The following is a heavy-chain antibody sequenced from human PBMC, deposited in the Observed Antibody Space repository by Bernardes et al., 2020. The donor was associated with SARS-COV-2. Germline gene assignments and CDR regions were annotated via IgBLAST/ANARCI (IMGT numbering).Heavy chain of an antibody. CDR2: FDPEDGET. J-gene: IGHJ5*02. V-gene: IGHV1-24*01. CDR1: GYTLTELS. D-gene: IGHD2-2*01. Sequence: ASVKVSCKVSGYTLTELSMYWVRQAPGKGLEWMGGFDPEDGETIYAQKFQGRVTMTEDTSTDTAYMELSSLRSEDTAVYYCAISTALYCSSTSCSKGWFDPWGQGTLVTVSS. CDR3: AISTALYCSSTSCSKGWFDP.